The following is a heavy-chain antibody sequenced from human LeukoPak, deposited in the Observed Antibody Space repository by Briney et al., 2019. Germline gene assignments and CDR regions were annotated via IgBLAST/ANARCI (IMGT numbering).Heavy chain of an antibody. CDR2: IIPIFGTA. CDR3: ASLGYCSGGSCSYSIFDY. J-gene: IGHJ4*02. Sequence: SVKVSCKASGGAFSSYAISWVRQAPGQGLEWMGGIIPIFGTANYAQKFQGRVTITADKSTSTAYMELSSLRSEDTAVYYCASLGYCSGGSCSYSIFDYWGQGTLVTVSS. CDR1: GGAFSSYA. V-gene: IGHV1-69*06. D-gene: IGHD2-15*01.